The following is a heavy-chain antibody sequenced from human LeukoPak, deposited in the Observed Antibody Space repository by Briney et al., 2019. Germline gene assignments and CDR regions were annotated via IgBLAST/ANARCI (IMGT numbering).Heavy chain of an antibody. CDR3: ATDTDSIFGVVSRFDY. D-gene: IGHD3-3*01. J-gene: IGHJ4*02. Sequence: ASVKVSCKASGYTFTGYYMHWVRQAPGQGLEWMGWINPNSGGTNYAQKFQGRVTMTRDTSISTAYMELSRLRSDDTAVYYCATDTDSIFGVVSRFDYWGQGTLVTVS. CDR1: GYTFTGYY. CDR2: INPNSGGT. V-gene: IGHV1-2*02.